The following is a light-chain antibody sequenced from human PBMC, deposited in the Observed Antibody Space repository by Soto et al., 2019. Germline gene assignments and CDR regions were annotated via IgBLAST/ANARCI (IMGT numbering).Light chain of an antibody. Sequence: EIVLTQSPATLSLSPGERATLSCRASQSVSSSYLAWYQQKPGQAPRLLIYGASSRATGIPDRFSGSGSGTDFTLTINRLEPEDFAMYYCQQYGSSPRTFGQGTKVDIK. CDR2: GAS. J-gene: IGKJ1*01. CDR3: QQYGSSPRT. V-gene: IGKV3-20*01. CDR1: QSVSSSY.